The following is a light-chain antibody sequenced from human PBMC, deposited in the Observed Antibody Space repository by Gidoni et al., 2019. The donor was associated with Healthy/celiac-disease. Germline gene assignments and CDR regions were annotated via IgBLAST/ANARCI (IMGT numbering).Light chain of an antibody. CDR3: QQSYSTPGFT. J-gene: IGKJ3*01. CDR2: AAS. Sequence: DIQMTQSPSSLSASVGDRVTITCRASQSISSYLNWYQQKPGKAPKLLIYAASSLQSGVQSRFSGSGSGTDFTLTISSLQPEDFATYYCQQSYSTPGFTFXPXTKVDIK. CDR1: QSISSY. V-gene: IGKV1-39*01.